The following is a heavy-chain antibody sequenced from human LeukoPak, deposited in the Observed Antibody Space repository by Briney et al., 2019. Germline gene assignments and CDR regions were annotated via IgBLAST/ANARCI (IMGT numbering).Heavy chain of an antibody. V-gene: IGHV4-34*01. D-gene: IGHD2-15*01. Sequence: SETLSLTCAVYGGSFSGYYWSWIRRPPGKGLEWIGGINHSGSTNYNPSLKSRVTISVDTSKNQFSLKLSSVTAADTAVYYCASGTAGLVVVAPLRYWGQGTLVTVSS. CDR3: ASGTAGLVVVAPLRY. CDR1: GGSFSGYY. CDR2: INHSGST. J-gene: IGHJ4*02.